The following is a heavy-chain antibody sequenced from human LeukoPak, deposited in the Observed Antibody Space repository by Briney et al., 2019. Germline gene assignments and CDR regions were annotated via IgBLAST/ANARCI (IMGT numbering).Heavy chain of an antibody. V-gene: IGHV3-48*01. CDR1: GFTFNSYS. CDR3: ARGPRPMVRGVIPGYFDY. D-gene: IGHD3-10*01. J-gene: IGHJ4*02. Sequence: GGSLRLSCAASGFTFNSYSMNWVRQAPGKGLEWVSYISSSSSTIYYADSVKGRFTISRDNANNSLYLQMNSLRAEDTAVYYCARGPRPMVRGVIPGYFDYWGQGTLVTVSS. CDR2: ISSSSSTI.